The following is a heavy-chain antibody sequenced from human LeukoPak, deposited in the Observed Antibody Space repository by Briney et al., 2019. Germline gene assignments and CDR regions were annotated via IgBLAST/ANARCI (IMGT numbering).Heavy chain of an antibody. D-gene: IGHD2-15*01. Sequence: PETLSLTCTVSGGSISSYYWNWIRQPPGKGLEWIGYIYYSGNTNYNPSLKSRVTISIDTSKNQFSLELSSVTAADTAVYYCARETCSGGYCYLLDYWGQGTLVTVSS. CDR3: ARETCSGGYCYLLDY. V-gene: IGHV4-59*01. J-gene: IGHJ4*02. CDR1: GGSISSYY. CDR2: IYYSGNT.